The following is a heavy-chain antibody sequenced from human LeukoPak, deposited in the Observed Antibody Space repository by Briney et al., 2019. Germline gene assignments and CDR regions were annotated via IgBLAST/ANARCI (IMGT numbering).Heavy chain of an antibody. Sequence: GSLRLSCAASGFTFDDYGMSWVRQAPGKGLEWVSGINWDGSSTGYADSVKGRFTISRDNAKNSLYLQMNSLRAEDTALYSCARARRGSSYYFDYWGQGTLVTVSS. CDR1: GFTFDDYG. D-gene: IGHD3-10*01. V-gene: IGHV3-20*04. CDR3: ARARRGSSYYFDY. CDR2: INWDGSST. J-gene: IGHJ4*02.